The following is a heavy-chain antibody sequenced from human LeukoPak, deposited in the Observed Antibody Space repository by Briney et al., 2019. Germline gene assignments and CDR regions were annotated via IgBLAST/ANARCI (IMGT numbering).Heavy chain of an antibody. V-gene: IGHV4-34*01. D-gene: IGHD4-11*01. J-gene: IGHJ4*02. CDR3: ARVPGDYANYAAIDY. Sequence: SEALSLTCAVYGGSFSGYYWSWIRQPPGKGLEWIGEINHSGSTYYNPSLKSRVTISVDTSKNQFSLKLSSVTAADTAVYYCARVPGDYANYAAIDYWGQGTLVTVSS. CDR2: INHSGST. CDR1: GGSFSGYY.